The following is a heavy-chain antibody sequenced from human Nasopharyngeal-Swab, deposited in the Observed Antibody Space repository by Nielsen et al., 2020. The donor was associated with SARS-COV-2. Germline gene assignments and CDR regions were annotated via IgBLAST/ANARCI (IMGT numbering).Heavy chain of an antibody. Sequence: GESLKISCAASGFTFSSYAMSWVRQAPGKGLEWVSAISGSGGSTYYADSVKGRFTISRDNSKNTLYLQMNSLRAEDTAVYYCAKPATTGTSYFDYWGQGTLVTVPS. CDR1: GFTFSSYA. D-gene: IGHD1-1*01. V-gene: IGHV3-23*01. CDR3: AKPATTGTSYFDY. J-gene: IGHJ4*02. CDR2: ISGSGGST.